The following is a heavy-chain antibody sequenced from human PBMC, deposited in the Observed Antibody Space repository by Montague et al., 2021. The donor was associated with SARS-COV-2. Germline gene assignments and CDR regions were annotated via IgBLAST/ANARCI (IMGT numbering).Heavy chain of an antibody. V-gene: IGHV3-53*01. CDR3: AGKVLVGTGNYGMDV. D-gene: IGHD1-1*01. CDR1: GFIVSANY. J-gene: IGHJ6*02. Sequence: SLRLSCAASGFIVSANYMTWARQAPGKGLEWVSVMYSSGTIYYXXXVXXRFTISRDNSKNTLYLQMNSLRADDTAVYYCAGKVLVGTGNYGMDVWGQGTTVTVSS. CDR2: MYSSGTI.